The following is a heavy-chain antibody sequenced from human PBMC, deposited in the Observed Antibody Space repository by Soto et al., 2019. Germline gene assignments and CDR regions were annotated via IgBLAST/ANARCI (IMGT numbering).Heavy chain of an antibody. CDR1: GDSVSSNRAA. Sequence: QVQLRQSGPGLVKPSQTLSLTCAISGDSVSSNRAAWNWIRLSPSRGLEWLGRTYYRSKWYSDCAVSVRGRIAISPDTSKNQFSLQFNSVTPEDTAVYYCARELGSGFPFDYWGQGTLVTVSS. D-gene: IGHD3-22*01. J-gene: IGHJ4*02. V-gene: IGHV6-1*01. CDR2: TYYRSKWYS. CDR3: ARELGSGFPFDY.